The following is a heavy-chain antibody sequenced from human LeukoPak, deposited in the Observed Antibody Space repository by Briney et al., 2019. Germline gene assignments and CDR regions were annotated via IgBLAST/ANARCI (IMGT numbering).Heavy chain of an antibody. CDR2: INPSGGST. Sequence: ASVKVSCKASGYTFTSYYMHWVRQAPGQGLEWMGIINPSGGSTSYAQKFQGRVTMTTDTSTSTAYMELRSLRSDDTAVYYCARDKRQWLVEPGDYYYGMDVWGQGTTVTVSS. D-gene: IGHD6-19*01. V-gene: IGHV1-46*01. J-gene: IGHJ6*02. CDR1: GYTFTSYY. CDR3: ARDKRQWLVEPGDYYYGMDV.